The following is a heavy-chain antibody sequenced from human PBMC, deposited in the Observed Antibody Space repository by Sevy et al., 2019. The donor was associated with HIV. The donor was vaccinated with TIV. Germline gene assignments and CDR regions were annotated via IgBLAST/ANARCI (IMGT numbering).Heavy chain of an antibody. J-gene: IGHJ6*02. CDR3: ARDWYYYGSGSYTRPYYYYGMDV. CDR1: GYTFTSYG. CDR2: ISAYNGNT. V-gene: IGHV1-18*01. Sequence: ASVKVSCKASGYTFTSYGISWVRQAPGQGLEWMGWISAYNGNTNYAQKLQGRVTMTTDTSTSTAYMELRGLRSDDTAVYYCARDWYYYGSGSYTRPYYYYGMDVWGQGTTVTVSS. D-gene: IGHD3-10*01.